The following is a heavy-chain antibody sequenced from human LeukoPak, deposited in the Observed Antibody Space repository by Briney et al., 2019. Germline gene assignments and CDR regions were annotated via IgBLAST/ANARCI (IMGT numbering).Heavy chain of an antibody. D-gene: IGHD6-13*01. J-gene: IGHJ4*02. Sequence: PGGSLRLSCAVSGLTFSDYSMTWVRQAPGKGLFWVSGISAGGGSTYYADSVKGRFTISRDNSRNTLYLQMNSLSAEDTAVYYCAKDAAGPEYWGQGTPVTVSS. CDR2: ISAGGGST. CDR3: AKDAAGPEY. V-gene: IGHV3-23*01. CDR1: GLTFSDYS.